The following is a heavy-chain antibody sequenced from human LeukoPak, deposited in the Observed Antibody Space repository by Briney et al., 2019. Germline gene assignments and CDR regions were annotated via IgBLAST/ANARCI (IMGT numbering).Heavy chain of an antibody. CDR1: GYTFTGYY. CDR2: INPNSGGT. CDR3: ARDYIAVAGPLDY. D-gene: IGHD6-19*01. V-gene: IGHV1-2*02. J-gene: IGHJ4*02. Sequence: ASVKVSCKASGYTFTGYYMHWVRQAPGQGLEWMGWINPNSGGTNYAQKFQGRVTMTRDTSISTAYMELSRLRSDDTAVYYCARDYIAVAGPLDYWGQGTLVTVSS.